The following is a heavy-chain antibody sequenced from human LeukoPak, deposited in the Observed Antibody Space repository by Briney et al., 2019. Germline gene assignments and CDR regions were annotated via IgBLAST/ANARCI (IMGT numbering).Heavy chain of an antibody. J-gene: IGHJ6*02. CDR1: GYTFTTYA. V-gene: IGHV1-3*01. Sequence: ASVKVSCKTSGYTFTTYAIHWVRQAPGQRLEWMGLINADDGNTRYSQRFQGRVTITADESTSTAYMELSSLRSEDTAVYYCARSSGGPFYYYYGMDVWGQGTTVTVSS. CDR3: ARSSGGPFYYYYGMDV. D-gene: IGHD3-16*01. CDR2: INADDGNT.